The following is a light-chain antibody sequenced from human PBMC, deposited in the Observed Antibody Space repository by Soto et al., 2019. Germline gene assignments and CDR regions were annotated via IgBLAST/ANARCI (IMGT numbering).Light chain of an antibody. V-gene: IGLV2-14*01. CDR2: DVI. J-gene: IGLJ3*02. Sequence: QSVLTQPASVSGSPGQSITISCTGTSSVFGFYIYVSCYQQHLCKAPKVMFYDVINRPSGVSNRFSGSKSGNTASLTISGLQAEDEADYYCSSYTITSTLVLGGGTKVTVL. CDR1: SSVFGFYIY. CDR3: SSYTITSTLV.